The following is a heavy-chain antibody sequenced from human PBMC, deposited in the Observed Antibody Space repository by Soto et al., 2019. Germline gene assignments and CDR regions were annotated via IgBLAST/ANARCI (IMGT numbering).Heavy chain of an antibody. CDR1: GFTFEDYA. CDR3: AKDTGRGSSWYYFDY. CDR2: ISWNSNTI. V-gene: IGHV3-9*01. Sequence: GGSLRLSCAASGFTFEDYAMHWVRQAPGKGLEWVSGISWNSNTIGHADSVKGRFTISRDNAKNSLYLQMNSLRREDTALYYCAKDTGRGSSWYYFDYWGQGTLVTVSS. J-gene: IGHJ4*02. D-gene: IGHD6-13*01.